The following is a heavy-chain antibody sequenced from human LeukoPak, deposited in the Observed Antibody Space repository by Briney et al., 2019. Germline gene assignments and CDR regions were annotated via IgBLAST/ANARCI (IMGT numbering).Heavy chain of an antibody. V-gene: IGHV3-74*01. CDR3: ARVGYYDILTGTNY. D-gene: IGHD3-9*01. CDR1: GFTFSSYW. J-gene: IGHJ4*02. Sequence: GGSLRLSCAASGFTFSSYWMHWVRQAPGKGLVWVSRINSDGSSTSYADSVKGRFTISRDNAKNTLYLQMNSLRAEDTAVYHCARVGYYDILTGTNYWGQGTLVTVSS. CDR2: INSDGSST.